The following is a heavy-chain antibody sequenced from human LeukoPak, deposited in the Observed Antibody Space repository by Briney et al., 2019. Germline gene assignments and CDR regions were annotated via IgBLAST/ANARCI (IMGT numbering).Heavy chain of an antibody. CDR1: GGSISGYF. Sequence: SETLSLTCTVSGGSISGYFWGWIRQSPGKGLEWIGYIFYSGFTNYNPSLKSRVTISVDTSKNQFSLKLTTVTAADTAVYFCARREYCGGTSCYSAALDFWGQGILVTVSS. J-gene: IGHJ4*02. D-gene: IGHD2-15*01. CDR3: ARREYCGGTSCYSAALDF. CDR2: IFYSGFT. V-gene: IGHV4-59*08.